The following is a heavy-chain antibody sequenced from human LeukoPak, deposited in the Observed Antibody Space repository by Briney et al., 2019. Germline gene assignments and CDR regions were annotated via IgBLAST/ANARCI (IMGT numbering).Heavy chain of an antibody. CDR3: ARDRVTMVRGVIAFSTNWFDP. J-gene: IGHJ5*02. CDR1: GYTFTGYY. V-gene: IGHV1-2*02. CDR2: INPNSAGT. D-gene: IGHD3-10*01. Sequence: GASVKVSCKASGYTFTGYYMHWVRQAPGQGLEWMGWINPNSAGTNYAQKFQGRVTMTRDTSISTAYMELSRLRSDDTAVYYCARDRVTMVRGVIAFSTNWFDPWGQGTLVTVSS.